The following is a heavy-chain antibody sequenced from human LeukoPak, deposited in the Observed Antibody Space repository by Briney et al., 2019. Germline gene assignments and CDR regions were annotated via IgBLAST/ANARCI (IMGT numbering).Heavy chain of an antibody. CDR2: IYYSGST. D-gene: IGHD3-3*01. CDR3: ARVGGEHYYDFWSGYLRPPNWFDP. V-gene: IGHV4-59*01. CDR1: GGSISSYY. Sequence: SETLSLTCTVSGGSISSYYWSWIRQPPGKGLEWIGYIYYSGSTNYNPSLKSRVTISVDTSKNQFSLKLSSVTAADTAVYYCARVGGEHYYDFWSGYLRPPNWFDPWGQGTLVTVSS. J-gene: IGHJ5*02.